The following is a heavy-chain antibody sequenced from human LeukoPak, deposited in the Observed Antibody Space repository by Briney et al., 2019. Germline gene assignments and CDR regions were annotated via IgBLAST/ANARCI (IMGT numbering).Heavy chain of an antibody. V-gene: IGHV6-1*01. Sequence: SQTLSLTCAISGDSVSNNSAAWNWIRQSPSRGLEWLGRTYYRSKWYNDYAVSVKSRITINPDTSKNQFSLQVNSVTPEDTAVYYCARAPTPIIAVAGSFDYWGQGTLVAVSS. CDR3: ARAPTPIIAVAGSFDY. D-gene: IGHD6-19*01. CDR2: TYYRSKWYN. CDR1: GDSVSNNSAA. J-gene: IGHJ4*02.